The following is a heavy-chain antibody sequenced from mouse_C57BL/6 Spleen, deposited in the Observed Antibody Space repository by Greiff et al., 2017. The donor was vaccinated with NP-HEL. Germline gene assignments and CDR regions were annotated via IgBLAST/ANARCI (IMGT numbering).Heavy chain of an antibody. CDR1: GYSITSGYY. D-gene: IGHD3-1*01. CDR2: ISYDGSN. V-gene: IGHV3-6*01. J-gene: IGHJ2*01. CDR3: ARGEESWAFDY. Sequence: DVQLQESGPGLVKPSQSLSLPCSVTGYSITSGYYWNWIRQYPGNKLEWMGYISYDGSNNYNPSLKNRISITRDTSKNQFFLKLNSVTTEDTATYYCARGEESWAFDYWGQGTTLTVSS.